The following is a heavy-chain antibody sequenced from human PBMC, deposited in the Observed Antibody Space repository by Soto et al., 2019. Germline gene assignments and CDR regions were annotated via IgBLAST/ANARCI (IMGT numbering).Heavy chain of an antibody. CDR3: ARQGNYGSGL. J-gene: IGHJ4*02. V-gene: IGHV4-59*08. D-gene: IGHD3-10*01. CDR2: IYYSGST. CDR1: GGSISSYY. Sequence: SETLSLTCTVSGGSISSYYWSWIRQPPGKGLEWIGYIYYSGSTNYNPSLKSRVTISVDTSKNQFSLKLSSVTAADTAVYYCARQGNYGSGLWGQGTLVTVSS.